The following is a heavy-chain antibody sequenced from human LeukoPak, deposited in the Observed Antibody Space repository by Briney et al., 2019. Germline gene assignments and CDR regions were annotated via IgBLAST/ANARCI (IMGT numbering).Heavy chain of an antibody. V-gene: IGHV4-34*01. CDR3: AREKIAYYGNSGRGWFDP. D-gene: IGHD3-22*01. J-gene: IGHJ5*02. CDR1: CRSFSHYY. Sequence: LSLSCAVYCRSFSHYYWCWIRQPPGKGLEWIGEINHSGSSKYNPSLKSRVTISVDTSKNQFSMKLTSVTAADTAVYYCAREKIAYYGNSGRGWFDPWGQGTLVTVSS. CDR2: INHSGSS.